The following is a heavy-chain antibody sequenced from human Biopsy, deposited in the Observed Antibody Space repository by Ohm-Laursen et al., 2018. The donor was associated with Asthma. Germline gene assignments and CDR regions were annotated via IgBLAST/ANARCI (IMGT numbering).Heavy chain of an antibody. V-gene: IGHV4-30-4*02. Sequence: PSDTLSLTCTASGASIKTDDHYWSWLRQPPGKGLEWFGFIHYSGSTSYNPSLKGGVTISVDTSKNQFSLKLSSVTAADTAVYYCARASVAASSNWFDPWGQGTTVTVSS. D-gene: IGHD6-19*01. CDR2: IHYSGST. J-gene: IGHJ5*02. CDR1: GASIKTDDHY. CDR3: ARASVAASSNWFDP.